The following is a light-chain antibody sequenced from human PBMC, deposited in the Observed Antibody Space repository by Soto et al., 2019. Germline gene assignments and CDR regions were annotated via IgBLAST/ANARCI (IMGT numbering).Light chain of an antibody. Sequence: DLQMTQSPSSLSASVGDRVTITCRASQSISNFLNWYQQKPGKAPKLLIYAASSLESGVPSRFSGSGSETDFTLAISSLQPEDFATYYCQHSYTTPRTFGQGTKVEIK. CDR2: AAS. V-gene: IGKV1-39*01. CDR3: QHSYTTPRT. J-gene: IGKJ1*01. CDR1: QSISNF.